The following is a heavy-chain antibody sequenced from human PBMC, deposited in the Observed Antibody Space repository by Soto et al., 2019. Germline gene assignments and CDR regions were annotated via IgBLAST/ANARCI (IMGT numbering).Heavy chain of an antibody. J-gene: IGHJ4*02. CDR1: GFNFSTYR. CDR3: AQVDGNTHPNDY. D-gene: IGHD1-7*01. Sequence: GGSLRLSCAASGFNFSTYRMNWVRQAPGKGLEWVSSITGSGDYTYHADSLKGRFTISRDDAKNSLYLQMNSLRVDDTAVYFCAQVDGNTHPNDYWGEGTQVTV. CDR2: ITGSGDYT. V-gene: IGHV3-21*01.